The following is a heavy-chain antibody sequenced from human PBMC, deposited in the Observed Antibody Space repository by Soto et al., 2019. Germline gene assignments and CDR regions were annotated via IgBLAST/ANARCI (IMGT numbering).Heavy chain of an antibody. Sequence: SETLSLTCAVSGGSISSGGYSWSWIRQPPGKGLEWIGYIYHSGSTYYNPSLKSRVTISVDRSKNHFSLNLTSMTAADTAVYYCARGGRTGTTLGTWGQGTLVTVSS. J-gene: IGHJ5*02. CDR3: ARGGRTGTTLGT. CDR2: IYHSGST. V-gene: IGHV4-30-2*01. D-gene: IGHD1-7*01. CDR1: GGSISSGGYS.